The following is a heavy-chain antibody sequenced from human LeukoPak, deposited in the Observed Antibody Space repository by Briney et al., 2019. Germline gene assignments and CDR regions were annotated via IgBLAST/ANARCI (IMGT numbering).Heavy chain of an antibody. J-gene: IGHJ5*02. CDR3: ARDRAGSFDP. D-gene: IGHD1-26*01. CDR2: IIPIFGTA. V-gene: IGHV1-69*01. CDR1: GGTFISYA. Sequence: SLKVSCKASGGTFISYAISWVRRAPGQGLEWMGGIIPIFGTANYAQKFQGRVTITADESTSTAYMELSGLRSEDTAVYYCARDRAGSFDPWGQGTLVTVSS.